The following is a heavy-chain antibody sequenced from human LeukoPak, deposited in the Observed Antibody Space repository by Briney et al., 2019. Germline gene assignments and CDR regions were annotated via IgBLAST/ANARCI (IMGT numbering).Heavy chain of an antibody. Sequence: GESLQISCTGSGYSFSNYWIGWVRLMAGKGLEWMGIIYPGDSDTRYSPSFQGQVTISADKSISTAYLQWSSLKASDTAMYYCAKHRASYGSGTGALDIWGQGTMVTVSS. CDR1: GYSFSNYW. J-gene: IGHJ3*02. D-gene: IGHD3-10*01. V-gene: IGHV5-51*01. CDR2: IYPGDSDT. CDR3: AKHRASYGSGTGALDI.